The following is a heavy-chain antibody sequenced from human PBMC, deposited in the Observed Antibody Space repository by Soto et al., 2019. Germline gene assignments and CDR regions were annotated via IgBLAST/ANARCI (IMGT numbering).Heavy chain of an antibody. CDR3: GEYSSSWYRY. CDR2: ISSSGTTV. J-gene: IGHJ4*02. V-gene: IGHV3-48*01. D-gene: IGHD6-13*01. Sequence: EVPVVESGGGLVQPGGSLRLSCEASGFSFSYYSMNWVRQAPGKGLEWISYISSSGTTVYYADSVKGRFTISRDNDKNSVYLQMNSLRAEDTAVYYCGEYSSSWYRYWGQGTLVTVSS. CDR1: GFSFSYYS.